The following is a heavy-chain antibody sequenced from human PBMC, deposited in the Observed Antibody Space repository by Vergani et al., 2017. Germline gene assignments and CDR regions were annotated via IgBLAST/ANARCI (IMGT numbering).Heavy chain of an antibody. CDR2: IYYSGST. CDR3: ARFLVPAAKTHFDY. J-gene: IGHJ4*02. D-gene: IGHD2-2*01. V-gene: IGHV4-61*01. CDR1: GGSVSSGSYY. Sequence: QVQLQESGPGLVKPSETLSLTCTVSGGSVSSGSYYWSWIRQPPGKGLEWIGYIYYSGSTNYNPSLKSRVTISVDTSKNQFSLKLSSVTAADTAVYYCARFLVPAAKTHFDYWGQGTLVTVSS.